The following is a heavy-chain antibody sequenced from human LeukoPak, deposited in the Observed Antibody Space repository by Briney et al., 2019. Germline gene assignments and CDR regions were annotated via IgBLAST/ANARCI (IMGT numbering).Heavy chain of an antibody. V-gene: IGHV4-34*01. CDR2: INHSGST. CDR1: GGSFSGYY. D-gene: IGHD4-17*01. J-gene: IGHJ4*02. CDR3: ARGPDYGDYLTPPGNFDY. Sequence: MSSETLSLTCAVYGGSFSGYYWSWIRQPPGKGLEWIGEINHSGSTNYNPSLKSRVTISVDTSKNQFSLKLSSVTAADTAVYYCARGPDYGDYLTPPGNFDYWGQGTLVTVSS.